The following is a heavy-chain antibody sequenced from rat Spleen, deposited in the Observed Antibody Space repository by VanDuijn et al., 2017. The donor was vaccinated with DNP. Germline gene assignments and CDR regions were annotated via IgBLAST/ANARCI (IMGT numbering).Heavy chain of an antibody. CDR1: GFTFSNYD. CDR3: ARGGNNLFAY. CDR2: IGSPAYAP. D-gene: IGHD1-10*01. Sequence: EVQLVESGGGLVQPGRSLKLSCAASGFTFSNYDMAWVRQAPATGLEWVAYIGSPAYAPYSTDSVKGRFTISRDNAKSTLYLQMDSLKSEDTATYYCARGGNNLFAYWGQGTLVTVSS. V-gene: IGHV5-25*01. J-gene: IGHJ3*01.